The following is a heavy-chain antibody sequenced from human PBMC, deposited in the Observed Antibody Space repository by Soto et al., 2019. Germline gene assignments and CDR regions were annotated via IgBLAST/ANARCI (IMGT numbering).Heavy chain of an antibody. CDR1: EFTFNNYW. V-gene: IGHV3-74*01. CDR3: ARGIYLKYGLDL. D-gene: IGHD3-16*02. CDR2: INTDGSTT. Sequence: EVQLVESGGGLVQPGGSLRLSCAASEFTFNNYWMHWVRQVPGKGLEWVSRINTDGSTTNYADSVMGRFTISRANADNTVYLQMNSLRAEDTAVYYCARGIYLKYGLDLWGQGATVTVSS. J-gene: IGHJ6*02.